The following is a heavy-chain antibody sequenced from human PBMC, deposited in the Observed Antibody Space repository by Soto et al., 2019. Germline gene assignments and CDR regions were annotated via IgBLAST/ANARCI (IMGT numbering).Heavy chain of an antibody. CDR3: ARVRPYYDSSGWYYFEY. CDR2: ISAYNGNT. J-gene: IGHJ4*02. D-gene: IGHD3-22*01. Sequence: ASVKVSCKASGYTFTTYGISWVRQAPGQGLEWMGWISAYNGNTNYAQKLQGWVTMTRDTSISTAYMELSRLRSDDTAVYYCARVRPYYDSSGWYYFEYWGQGTLVTVSS. V-gene: IGHV1-18*01. CDR1: GYTFTTYG.